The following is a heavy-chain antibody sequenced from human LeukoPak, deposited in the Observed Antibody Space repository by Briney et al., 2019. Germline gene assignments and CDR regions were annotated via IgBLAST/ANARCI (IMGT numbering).Heavy chain of an antibody. Sequence: GGSLRLSCAASGFTFSSYSMNWVRQAPGKGLEWVSYISSSSSTIYYADSVKGRFTISSDNAKNSLYLQMNSLRAEDTAVYYCARRVEYQLLRYMDVWGKGTTVTVSS. CDR3: ARRVEYQLLRYMDV. J-gene: IGHJ6*03. V-gene: IGHV3-48*01. CDR2: ISSSSSTI. CDR1: GFTFSSYS. D-gene: IGHD2-2*01.